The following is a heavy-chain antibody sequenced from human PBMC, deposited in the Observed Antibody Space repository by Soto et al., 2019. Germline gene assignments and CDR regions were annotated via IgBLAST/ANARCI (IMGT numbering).Heavy chain of an antibody. CDR2: MNPNSGNT. D-gene: IGHD5-18*01. CDR1: GYTFTSYD. J-gene: IGHJ5*02. V-gene: IGHV1-8*01. CDR3: ARDHTAMVTWITSRGGFDP. Sequence: ASVKVSCKASGYTFTSYDINWVRQATGLGLEWMGWMNPNSGNTGYAQKFQGRVTMTRNTSISTAYMELSSLRSEDTAVYYCARDHTAMVTWITSRGGFDPWGQGTLVTVSS.